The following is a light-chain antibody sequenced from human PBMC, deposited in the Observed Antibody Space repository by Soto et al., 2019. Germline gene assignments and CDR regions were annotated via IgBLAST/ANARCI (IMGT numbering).Light chain of an antibody. CDR1: QSVNNY. J-gene: IGKJ1*01. Sequence: THSPDTLSVKKSERATLSCRAIQSVNNYLAWYQQKPGQAPRLLIYDTSDRASGIPARFSGSGSGTDFTLTISSLEPEDFAVFYCQQRSVWPWTFGQGTMVDVK. CDR2: DTS. V-gene: IGKV3-11*01. CDR3: QQRSVWPWT.